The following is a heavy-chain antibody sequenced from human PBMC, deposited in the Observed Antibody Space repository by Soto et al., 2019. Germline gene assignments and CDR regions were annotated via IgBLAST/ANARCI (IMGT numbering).Heavy chain of an antibody. CDR3: ARASCQICDDILTGFDP. D-gene: IGHD3-9*01. J-gene: IGHJ5*02. CDR1: GYTFTSYA. Sequence: QVQLVQSGAEVKKPGASVKVSCKASGYTFTSYAMHWVRQAPGQRLEWMGWINAGNGNTKYSQKFQGRVTITRDTSASTAYMELSSRRSEDTAVYYCARASCQICDDILTGFDPWGQGTLVTVSS. CDR2: INAGNGNT. V-gene: IGHV1-3*01.